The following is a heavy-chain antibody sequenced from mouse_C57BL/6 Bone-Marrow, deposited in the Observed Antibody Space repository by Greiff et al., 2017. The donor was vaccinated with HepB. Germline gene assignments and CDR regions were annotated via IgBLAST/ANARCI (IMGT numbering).Heavy chain of an antibody. CDR3: ARRGVTTGFAY. CDR2: IWSGGST. V-gene: IGHV2-2*01. D-gene: IGHD2-2*01. Sequence: QVHVKQSGPGLVQPSQSLSITCTVSGFSLTSYGVHWVRQSPGKGLEWLGVIWSGGSTDDNAAFISRLSISKDNSKSQVFFKMNSLQADDTAIYYCARRGVTTGFAYWGQGTLVTVSA. J-gene: IGHJ3*01. CDR1: GFSLTSYG.